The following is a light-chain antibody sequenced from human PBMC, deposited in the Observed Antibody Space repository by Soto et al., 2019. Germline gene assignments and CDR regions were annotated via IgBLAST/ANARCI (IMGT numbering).Light chain of an antibody. CDR3: QQSYSTPPIT. J-gene: IGKJ5*01. V-gene: IGKV1-39*01. CDR2: AAS. CDR1: QSISDY. Sequence: DIQMTQSPSSLSASVGDRVTITCRASQSISDYLNWYQQKPGKAPKLLIYAASSLQSGVPSRFSGSGYGTDFTLTISSLQPEDFATYYCQQSYSTPPITFGQGTRLDIK.